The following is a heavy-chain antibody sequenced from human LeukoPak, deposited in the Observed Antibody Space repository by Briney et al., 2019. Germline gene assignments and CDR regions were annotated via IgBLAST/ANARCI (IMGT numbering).Heavy chain of an antibody. CDR3: ARGTETYCSGGSRLIHDY. V-gene: IGHV1-2*02. CDR2: INPNSGGT. CDR1: GYTFTDYY. J-gene: IGHJ4*02. D-gene: IGHD2-15*01. Sequence: ASVKVSFKASGYTFTDYYMHWVRQAPGQGLEWMGWINPNSGGTNYAQRFQGRVTMTRDTSISTAYMELSRLTSDDTAMYYCARGTETYCSGGSRLIHDYWGQGTLVTVSS.